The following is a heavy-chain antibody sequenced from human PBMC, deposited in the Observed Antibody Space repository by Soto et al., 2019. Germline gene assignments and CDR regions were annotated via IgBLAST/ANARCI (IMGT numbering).Heavy chain of an antibody. CDR2: IRSSGRSI. CDR3: TRVRDSNDY. V-gene: IGHV3-48*03. Sequence: PGGSLRLSRVGSGFTFSSYEMNWVRQAPGKGLEWVSNIRSSGRSINYADSVKGRFTISRDNAKNSLYLQMNSLRAEDTAVYYCTRVRDSNDYWGQGTLVTVSS. CDR1: GFTFSSYE. J-gene: IGHJ4*02. D-gene: IGHD3-22*01.